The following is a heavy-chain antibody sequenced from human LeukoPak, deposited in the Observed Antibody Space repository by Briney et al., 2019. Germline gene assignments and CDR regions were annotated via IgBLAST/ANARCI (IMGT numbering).Heavy chain of an antibody. Sequence: GGSLRLSCAASGFTFSNYAMFWVRQAPGKGLEYVSAISDTGGSTYYANSVKGRFTISRDNSKNTLYLQMGSLKTEDMAVYYCARGYNYAFDYWGQGTLVTVSS. D-gene: IGHD5-18*01. CDR1: GFTFSNYA. J-gene: IGHJ4*02. CDR2: ISDTGGST. V-gene: IGHV3-64*01. CDR3: ARGYNYAFDY.